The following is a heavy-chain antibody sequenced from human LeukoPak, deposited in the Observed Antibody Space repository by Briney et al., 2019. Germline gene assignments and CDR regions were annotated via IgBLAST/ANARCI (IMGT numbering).Heavy chain of an antibody. CDR2: ISAYNGNT. CDR1: GYSFTSYG. J-gene: IGHJ6*02. CDR3: ARDPPRIVVVVAATNYYGMDV. V-gene: IGHV1-18*01. D-gene: IGHD2-15*01. Sequence: ASVKVSCKASGYSFTSYGISWVRQAPGQGLEWMGWISAYNGNTNYAQKLQGRVTMTTDTSTSTAYMELRSLRSDDTAVYYCARDPPRIVVVVAATNYYGMDVWGQGTTVTVSS.